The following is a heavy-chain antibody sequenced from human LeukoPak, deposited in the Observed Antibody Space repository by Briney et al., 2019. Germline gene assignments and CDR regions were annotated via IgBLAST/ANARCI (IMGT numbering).Heavy chain of an antibody. Sequence: SETLSLTCAVYGGSFSGYYWSWIRQPPGKGLEWIGEINHSGSTNYNPSLKSRVTISVDTSKNQFSLKLSSVTAADTAVYYCARNSPNIVATIEDWFDPWGQGTLVTVSS. CDR1: GGSFSGYY. D-gene: IGHD5-12*01. CDR2: INHSGST. CDR3: ARNSPNIVATIEDWFDP. J-gene: IGHJ5*02. V-gene: IGHV4-34*01.